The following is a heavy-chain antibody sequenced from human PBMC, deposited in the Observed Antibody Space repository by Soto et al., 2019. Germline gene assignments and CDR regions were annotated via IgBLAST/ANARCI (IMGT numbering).Heavy chain of an antibody. J-gene: IGHJ6*02. CDR2: VSYDGNHK. D-gene: IGHD6-13*01. Sequence: QVQLVESGGGVIQPGTSLSLSCGSSGFTFRSFGMYWVRQAPGKGLEWVAVVSYDGNHKYYADSVKGRFTVSRDNAKNMLYLQMNSLRGEDTAVYYCAKDVGQQLVLNYGMDVWGQETTVTVSS. CDR1: GFTFRSFG. CDR3: AKDVGQQLVLNYGMDV. V-gene: IGHV3-30*18.